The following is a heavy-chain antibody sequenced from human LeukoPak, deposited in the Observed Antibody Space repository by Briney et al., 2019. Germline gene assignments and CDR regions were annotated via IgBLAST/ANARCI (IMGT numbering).Heavy chain of an antibody. Sequence: GASVKVSCKASGYTFTSYDINWVRQATGQGLEWMGWMNPNSGNTGYAQKFQGRVTMTRNTSISTAYMELSSLRSEDTAVYYCARASRSHYYYGMDVWGQGTTVTVSS. CDR3: ARASRSHYYYGMDV. CDR1: GYTFTSYD. V-gene: IGHV1-8*01. D-gene: IGHD6-13*01. CDR2: MNPNSGNT. J-gene: IGHJ6*02.